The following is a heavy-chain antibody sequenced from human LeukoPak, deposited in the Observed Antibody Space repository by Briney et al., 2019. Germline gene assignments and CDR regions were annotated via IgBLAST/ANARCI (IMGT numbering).Heavy chain of an antibody. J-gene: IGHJ6*02. V-gene: IGHV4-31*03. D-gene: IGHD6-6*01. CDR3: ARISAGRYGMDV. Sequence: PSETLSLTCTVSGGSVTSGGYYWSWIRQHPEKGLEWIGYVYYTGSTYYNPSLTRRVTISSATSKNQLSLKVSSVTAADTAVYYCARISAGRYGMDVWGQGTPVTVSS. CDR2: VYYTGST. CDR1: GGSVTSGGYY.